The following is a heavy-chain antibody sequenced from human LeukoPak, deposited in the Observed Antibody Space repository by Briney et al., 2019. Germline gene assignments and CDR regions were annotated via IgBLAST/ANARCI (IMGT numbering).Heavy chain of an antibody. Sequence: GGSLRLSCAASGFTFSDYWMNWVRQAPGKGLEWVSSISSSSSYIYYADSVKGRFTISRDNAKNSLYLQMNSLRAEDTAVYYCARGHFDSTQIDYWGQGTLVTVSS. J-gene: IGHJ4*02. CDR1: GFTFSDYW. CDR3: ARGHFDSTQIDY. D-gene: IGHD2/OR15-2a*01. CDR2: ISSSSSYI. V-gene: IGHV3-21*01.